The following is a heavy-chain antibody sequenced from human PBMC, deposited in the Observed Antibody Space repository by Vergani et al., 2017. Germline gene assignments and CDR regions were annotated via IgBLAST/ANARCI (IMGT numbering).Heavy chain of an antibody. CDR2: ITPFFPTG. V-gene: IGHV1-69*12. D-gene: IGHD2-8*01. CDR1: GGTFNIYS. Sequence: QVQLVQSGAEVKKPGSSVKVSCKASGGTFNIYSVSWLRQAPGQGPEWMGGITPFFPTGHYAQKFQGRVTITADESATTVYMELSSLRSEDTAVYYCWDTNYANSWDFWGQGSLVTVSS. CDR3: WDTNYANSWDF. J-gene: IGHJ4*02.